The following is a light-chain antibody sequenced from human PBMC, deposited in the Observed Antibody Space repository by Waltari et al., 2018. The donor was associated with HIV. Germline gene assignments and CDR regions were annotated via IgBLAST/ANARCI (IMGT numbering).Light chain of an antibody. V-gene: IGLV2-14*01. CDR2: EVT. CDR3: TSYISGTSPV. J-gene: IGLJ2*01. CDR1: DLNDNEY. Sequence: QSALTQPASVSGSPGQSITISCDLNDNEYVSWYQRHPGKAPKVIIYEVTNRPSGLSNRFSGSTSGNTATLTISGLQPEDEADYFCTSYISGTSPVFGRGTRVTVL.